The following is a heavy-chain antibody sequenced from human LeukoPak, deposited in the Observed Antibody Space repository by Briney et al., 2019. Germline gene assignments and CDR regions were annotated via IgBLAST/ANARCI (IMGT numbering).Heavy chain of an antibody. V-gene: IGHV4-30-2*01. D-gene: IGHD1-26*01. CDR2: IFHSGST. CDR1: GGSISSGTYY. CDR3: ARGGVGAPFDY. Sequence: SQTLSLTCTVSGGSISSGTYYWTWIRQPPGKGLEWIGYIFHSGSTYYNPSLKSRVTISVDRSKNQFSLNLSSVTAADTAVYYCARGGVGAPFDYWGQGTLVTVSS. J-gene: IGHJ4*02.